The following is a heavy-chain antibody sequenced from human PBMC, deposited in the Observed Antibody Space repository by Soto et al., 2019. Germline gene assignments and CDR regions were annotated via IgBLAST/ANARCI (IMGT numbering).Heavy chain of an antibody. CDR3: ARESYYGSGATVVAY. Sequence: SETLSHTCAFSGGSISSGGYSWSWIRQPPGKGLEWIGYIYHSGSTYYNPSLKSRVTISVDRSKNQFSLKVNSVTAADTAVYYCARESYYGSGATVVAYWGQGTLVTVSS. CDR1: GGSISSGGYS. D-gene: IGHD3-10*01. V-gene: IGHV4-30-2*01. CDR2: IYHSGST. J-gene: IGHJ4*02.